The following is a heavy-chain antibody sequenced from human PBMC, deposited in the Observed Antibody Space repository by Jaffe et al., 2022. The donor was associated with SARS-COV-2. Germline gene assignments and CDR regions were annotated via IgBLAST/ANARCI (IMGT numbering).Heavy chain of an antibody. D-gene: IGHD5-18*01. J-gene: IGHJ4*02. CDR2: VTGRGTST. CDR3: VKGAGDTTMLRELHY. V-gene: IGHV3-23*04. Sequence: EMQLVESGGGLVQPGGSLRLSCAASGFTFINYAMTWVRQAPGKGLEWVSTVTGRGTSTYYAESVKGRLTTSRDNSKNTLYLQMSGLRAEDTALYYCVKGAGDTTMLRELHYWGQGTLVTVSS. CDR1: GFTFINYA.